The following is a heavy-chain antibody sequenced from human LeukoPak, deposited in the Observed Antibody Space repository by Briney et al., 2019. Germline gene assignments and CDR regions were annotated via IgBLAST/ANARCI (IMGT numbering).Heavy chain of an antibody. CDR2: INPKTGGR. J-gene: IGHJ5*02. CDR3: ARGYSGYDWKFDP. Sequence: ASVKVSCXASGYIFTGYYVHWVRQAPGQGLEWMGRINPKTGGRSFSPRFQGRVTVTSDTSTNTVYMELSSLKLDDTALYYCARGYSGYDWKFDPWGQGTQVTVSS. V-gene: IGHV1-2*06. CDR1: GYIFTGYY. D-gene: IGHD5-12*01.